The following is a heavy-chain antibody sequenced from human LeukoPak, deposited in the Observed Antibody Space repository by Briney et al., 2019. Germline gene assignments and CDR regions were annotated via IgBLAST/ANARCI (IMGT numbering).Heavy chain of an antibody. J-gene: IGHJ6*02. D-gene: IGHD2-21*01. CDR1: GGSFSGYS. CDR3: AKKKVDVVGNQYYYYYGLDV. CDR2: INHSGIN. Sequence: PSETLSLTCTVSGGSFSGYSLTWIRQPPGKGLEWIGEINHSGINHFNPSLKSRVTISADTSKKQVFLNLSAVTAADTAVYYCAKKKVDVVGNQYYYYYGLDVWGQGTTVTVSS. V-gene: IGHV4-34*01.